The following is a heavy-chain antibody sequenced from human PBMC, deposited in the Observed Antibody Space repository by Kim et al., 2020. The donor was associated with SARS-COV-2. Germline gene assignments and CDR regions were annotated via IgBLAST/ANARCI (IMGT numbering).Heavy chain of an antibody. CDR1: GGSISSSSYY. J-gene: IGHJ6*02. Sequence: SETLSLTCTVSGGSISSSSYYWGWIRQPPGKGLEWIGSIYYSGSTYYNPSLKSRVTISVDTSKNQFSLKLSSVTAADTAVYYCARLSMTPDYYYYGMDVWGQGTTVTVSS. CDR3: ARLSMTPDYYYYGMDV. CDR2: IYYSGST. V-gene: IGHV4-39*01. D-gene: IGHD3-3*02.